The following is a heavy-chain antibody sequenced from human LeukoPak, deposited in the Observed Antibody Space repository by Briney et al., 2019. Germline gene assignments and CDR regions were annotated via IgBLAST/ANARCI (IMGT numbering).Heavy chain of an antibody. D-gene: IGHD3-10*01. CDR2: IYSAGSGI. V-gene: IGHV3-74*01. Sequence: PGGSLRLSCAASGFTFSSYWMLWARQVPGKGLVWVARIYSAGSGISYADSVKGRFTISRDNARNTVYLQMNSLRVEDTAVYYCARGGSGGNWFDPWGQGTLVTVSS. CDR3: ARGGSGGNWFDP. CDR1: GFTFSSYW. J-gene: IGHJ5*02.